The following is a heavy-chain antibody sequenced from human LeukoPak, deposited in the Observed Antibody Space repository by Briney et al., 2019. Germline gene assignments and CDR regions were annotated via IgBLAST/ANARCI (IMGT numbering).Heavy chain of an antibody. D-gene: IGHD3-3*01. J-gene: IGHJ4*02. CDR1: GFTFSDYY. Sequence: GGSLRLSCAASGFTFSDYYMSWIRQAPGKGLEWVSYISSSGSTIYYADSVKGRFTISRDNAKNSLYLQMNSLRAEDTAVYYCAGAPDFWSGYYDYWGQGTLVTVSS. CDR3: AGAPDFWSGYYDY. V-gene: IGHV3-11*04. CDR2: ISSSGSTI.